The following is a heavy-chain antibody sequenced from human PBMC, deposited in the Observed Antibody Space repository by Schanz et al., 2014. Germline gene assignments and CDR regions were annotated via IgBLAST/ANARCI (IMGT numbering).Heavy chain of an antibody. CDR2: ISTFRNEDT. D-gene: IGHD2-8*02. CDR1: GYAFTTYG. CDR3: ATMWGYCTATACQILEVLDV. V-gene: IGHV1-18*01. J-gene: IGHJ3*01. Sequence: QVQLVQSGAEVKKPGASVRVSCKVSGYAFTTYGISWVRQAPGQGPEFMGWISTFRNEDTNSAQRFQGRLTMTTDTSTSTAYRELRSLRSDDTTVYYCATMWGYCTATACQILEVLDVWGQGTMVTVSS.